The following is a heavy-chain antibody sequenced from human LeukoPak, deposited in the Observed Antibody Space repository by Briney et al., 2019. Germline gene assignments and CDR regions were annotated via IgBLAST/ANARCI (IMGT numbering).Heavy chain of an antibody. D-gene: IGHD6-19*01. Sequence: TGGSLRLSCAASGFTFSSYGMHWVRQAPGKGLEWVAFIRYDGRNKYYADSVKGRFTISRDNSKNTLYLQMNSLRAEDTAVYYCAKAGRSGWYPGWPFDIWGQGTMVTVSS. CDR2: IRYDGRNK. CDR1: GFTFSSYG. J-gene: IGHJ3*02. V-gene: IGHV3-30*02. CDR3: AKAGRSGWYPGWPFDI.